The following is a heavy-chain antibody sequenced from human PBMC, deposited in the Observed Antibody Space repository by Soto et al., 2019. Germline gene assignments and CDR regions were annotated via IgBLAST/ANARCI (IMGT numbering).Heavy chain of an antibody. Sequence: QVTLKESGPVLVKPTETLTLTCTVSGFSLSNARMGVSWIRQPPGKALEWLAHIFSNDEKSYSTSLKSRLTISKDTSKSQVVLTMTNMDPVDTATYYCARTPFPEQWLPTRGWFDPWGQGTLVTVSS. D-gene: IGHD6-19*01. V-gene: IGHV2-26*01. CDR3: ARTPFPEQWLPTRGWFDP. CDR2: IFSNDEK. J-gene: IGHJ5*02. CDR1: GFSLSNARMG.